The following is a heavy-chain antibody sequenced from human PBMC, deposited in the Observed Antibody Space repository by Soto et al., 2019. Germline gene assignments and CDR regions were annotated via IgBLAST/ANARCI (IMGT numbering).Heavy chain of an antibody. D-gene: IGHD3-10*01. CDR1: GFTFSNAW. V-gene: IGHV3-15*07. Sequence: GGSLRLSCAASGFTFSNAWMNWVRQAPGKGLEWVGRIKSKTDGGTTDYAAPVKGRFTISRDDSKNTLYLQMNSLKTEDTAVYYCTTDRREGLWFGELYAFDIWGQGTMVTVSS. J-gene: IGHJ3*02. CDR2: IKSKTDGGTT. CDR3: TTDRREGLWFGELYAFDI.